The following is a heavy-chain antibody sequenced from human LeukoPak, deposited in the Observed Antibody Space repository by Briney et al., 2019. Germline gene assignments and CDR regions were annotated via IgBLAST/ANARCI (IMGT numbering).Heavy chain of an antibody. CDR3: ARLYKRGKRSGRRQDYYYYMDV. J-gene: IGHJ6*03. D-gene: IGHD1-26*01. CDR1: GGSIRSYY. CDR2: IYYRGST. V-gene: IGHV4-59*12. Sequence: PSETLSLTCSVSGGSIRSYYWSWIRQPPGKGLDWIGYIYYRGSTNYNPSLKSRVTISVDTSKNQFSLKLSSVTAADTAVYYCARLYKRGKRSGRRQDYYYYMDVWGKGTTVTISS.